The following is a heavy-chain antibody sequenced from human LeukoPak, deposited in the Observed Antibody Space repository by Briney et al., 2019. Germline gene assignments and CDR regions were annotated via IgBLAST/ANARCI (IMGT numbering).Heavy chain of an antibody. D-gene: IGHD6-19*01. J-gene: IGHJ4*02. CDR3: ARDTGWGRNDN. CDR2: MKGDGSEK. Sequence: WVANMKGDGSEKKYVDSVKGRFSISRDNTKNSLYLQMNSLGVEDTAVYYCARDTGWGRNDNWGQGTLVTVSS. V-gene: IGHV3-7*01.